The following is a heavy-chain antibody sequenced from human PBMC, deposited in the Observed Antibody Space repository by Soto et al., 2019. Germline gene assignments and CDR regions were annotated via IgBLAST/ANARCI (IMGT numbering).Heavy chain of an antibody. D-gene: IGHD6-19*01. V-gene: IGHV1-2*02. Sequence: QVQLVQSGAEVKKPGASVRVSCKASGYTFTDYYIHWVRQAPGQGLEWMGWMNSNSGGTNDAQKLQGRVTMTRDTSISTGYVELGSLTSGGTAVYYCAKEYSSPAAWFDPWGPGTLVPVSS. CDR1: GYTFTDYY. CDR3: AKEYSSPAAWFDP. J-gene: IGHJ5*01. CDR2: MNSNSGGT.